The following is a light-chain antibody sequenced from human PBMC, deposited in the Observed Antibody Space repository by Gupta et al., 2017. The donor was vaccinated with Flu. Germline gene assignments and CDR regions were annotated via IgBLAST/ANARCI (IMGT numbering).Light chain of an antibody. CDR3: GTWDSSLSAAV. CDR2: EDD. V-gene: IGLV1-51*02. J-gene: IGLJ3*02. Sequence: QSVLTQPPSLSAAPGQKVTISCSGSSSNIGEKYLSWYKKVPGTAPKLLIYEDDKRPSGIPDRFSGSKSGTSATLGITGLQTGDEAEYYCGTWDSSLSAAVFGGGTKLTVL. CDR1: SSNIGEKY.